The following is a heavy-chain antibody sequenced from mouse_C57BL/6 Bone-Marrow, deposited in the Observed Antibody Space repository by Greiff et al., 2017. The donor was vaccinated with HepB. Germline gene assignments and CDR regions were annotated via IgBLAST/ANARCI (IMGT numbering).Heavy chain of an antibody. Sequence: EVKLVESGEGLVKPGGSLKLSCAASGFTFSSYAMSWVRQTPEKRLEWVAYISSGGDYIYYADTVKGRFTISRDNARNTLYLQMSSLKSEYTAMYYCTSDLIYYDYPYAMDYWGQGTSVTVSS. CDR3: TSDLIYYDYPYAMDY. CDR2: ISSGGDYI. CDR1: GFTFSSYA. V-gene: IGHV5-9-1*02. D-gene: IGHD2-4*01. J-gene: IGHJ4*01.